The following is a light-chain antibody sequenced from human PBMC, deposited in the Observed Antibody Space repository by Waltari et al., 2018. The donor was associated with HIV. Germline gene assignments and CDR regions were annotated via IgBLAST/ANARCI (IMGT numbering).Light chain of an antibody. CDR2: EDN. Sequence: NFMLTQPHSVSESPGKTVTISCTRSRGSIASNYVQWYQQRPGSSPTTVIYEDNQRHSGLPDRFSGSIDSSSNSASLTISGLKTEDEADYYCQSYDSSNHWVFGGGTKLTVL. J-gene: IGLJ3*02. V-gene: IGLV6-57*01. CDR3: QSYDSSNHWV. CDR1: RGSIASNY.